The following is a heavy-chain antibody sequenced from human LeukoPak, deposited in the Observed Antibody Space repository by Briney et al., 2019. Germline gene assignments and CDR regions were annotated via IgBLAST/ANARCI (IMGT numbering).Heavy chain of an antibody. D-gene: IGHD6-13*01. Sequence: GRSLRLSCAASGFTFSSYGMHWVRQAPGKGLEWVAVISYDGSNKYYADSVKGRFTISRDNAKNTLYLQMNSLRAEDTAVYYCAREGVWRQQLVDYYYGMDVWGQGTTVTVSS. CDR3: AREGVWRQQLVDYYYGMDV. CDR2: ISYDGSNK. CDR1: GFTFSSYG. V-gene: IGHV3-30*03. J-gene: IGHJ6*02.